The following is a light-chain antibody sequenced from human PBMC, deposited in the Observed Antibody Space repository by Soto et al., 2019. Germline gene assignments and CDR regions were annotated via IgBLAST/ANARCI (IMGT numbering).Light chain of an antibody. J-gene: IGKJ4*01. Sequence: EVVMTHSPATLSVSPGETATLSFSASQSLTTYLAWYQQKPDQAPRLLIYGISTRATDVPARFSGSGSGTEFTLTISGLQSEDFAVYYCQQYNKWPLTFGGGTKVDI. CDR3: QQYNKWPLT. V-gene: IGKV3-15*01. CDR1: QSLTTY. CDR2: GIS.